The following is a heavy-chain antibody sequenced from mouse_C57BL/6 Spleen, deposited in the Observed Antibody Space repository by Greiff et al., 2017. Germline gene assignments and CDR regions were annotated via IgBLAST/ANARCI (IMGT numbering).Heavy chain of an antibody. V-gene: IGHV1-4*01. Sequence: QVQLQQSGAELARPGASVKMSCKASGYTFTSYTMHWVKQRPGQGLEWIGYINPSSGYTKYNQKFKDKATLTADKSSSTAYMQLSSLTSEDSAVYYCARDYYGSSPYAMDYWGQGTSGTVSS. CDR1: GYTFTSYT. CDR3: ARDYYGSSPYAMDY. CDR2: INPSSGYT. D-gene: IGHD1-1*01. J-gene: IGHJ4*01.